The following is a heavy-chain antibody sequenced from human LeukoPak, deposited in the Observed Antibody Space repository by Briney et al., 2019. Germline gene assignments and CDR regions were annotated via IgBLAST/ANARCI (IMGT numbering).Heavy chain of an antibody. D-gene: IGHD6-13*01. CDR2: ISGSGGST. Sequence: GGSLRLSCAASGFTFSSYAMSWVRQAPGKGLEWVSAISGSGGSTYYADSVKGRFTIPRDNSKNTLYLQMNSLRAEDTAVYYCATLYRPLSYSSRGYFDYWGQGTLVTVSS. V-gene: IGHV3-23*01. J-gene: IGHJ4*02. CDR3: ATLYRPLSYSSRGYFDY. CDR1: GFTFSSYA.